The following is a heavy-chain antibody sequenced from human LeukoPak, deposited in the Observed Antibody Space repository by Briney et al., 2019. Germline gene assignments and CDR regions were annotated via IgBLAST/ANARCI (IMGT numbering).Heavy chain of an antibody. CDR2: INHSGST. CDR1: GDSISSYY. CDR3: ARGGPGDFWSGYSGKIGYYYYYMDV. D-gene: IGHD3-3*01. Sequence: SETLSLTCTVSGDSISSYYWSWIRQPPGKGLEWIGEINHSGSTNYNPSLKSRVTISVDTPKNQFSLKLSSVTAADTAVYYCARGGPGDFWSGYSGKIGYYYYYMDVWGKGTTVTVSS. V-gene: IGHV4-34*01. J-gene: IGHJ6*03.